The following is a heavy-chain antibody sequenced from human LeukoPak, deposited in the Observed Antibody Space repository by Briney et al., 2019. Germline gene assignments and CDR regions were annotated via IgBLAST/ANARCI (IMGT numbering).Heavy chain of an antibody. J-gene: IGHJ4*02. D-gene: IGHD1-26*01. CDR2: ISGGGGST. V-gene: IGHV3-23*01. CDR1: GFPFTSYS. Sequence: GGSLRLSCAASGFPFTSYSMNWVRQAPGKGLEWVSTISGGGGSTYYADSVKGRFTISRDNSKNTLYLQVNSLRAEDTAVYYCAKGGKWDVTPFDYWGQGTLVTVSS. CDR3: AKGGKWDVTPFDY.